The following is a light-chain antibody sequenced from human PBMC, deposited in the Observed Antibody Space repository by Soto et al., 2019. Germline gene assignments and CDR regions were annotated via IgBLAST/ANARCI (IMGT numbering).Light chain of an antibody. V-gene: IGLV2-14*01. CDR3: SSYTTNSPFV. J-gene: IGLJ1*01. CDR2: EVS. Sequence: QSALTQPASLSGSPGQSITISCTGTSSDVGGYPYVSWYQQHPGKAPKLMIYEVSNRPSGVSNRFSGSKSGNTASLTISGLQAEDEADYYCSSYTTNSPFVFGAGTKVTVL. CDR1: SSDVGGYPY.